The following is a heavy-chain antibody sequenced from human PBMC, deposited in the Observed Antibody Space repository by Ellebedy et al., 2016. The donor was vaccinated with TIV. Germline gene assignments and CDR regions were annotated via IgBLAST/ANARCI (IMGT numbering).Heavy chain of an antibody. CDR2: ISYDGSNK. CDR3: ARTSASLSYYMDV. CDR1: GFTFSSYG. Sequence: GESLKISXAASGFTFSSYGMHWVRQAPGKGLEWVAVISYDGSNKYYADSVKGRFTISRDNSKNTLYLQMNSLRAEDTAVYYCARTSASLSYYMDVWGKGTTVTVSS. D-gene: IGHD2-15*01. V-gene: IGHV3-30*03. J-gene: IGHJ6*03.